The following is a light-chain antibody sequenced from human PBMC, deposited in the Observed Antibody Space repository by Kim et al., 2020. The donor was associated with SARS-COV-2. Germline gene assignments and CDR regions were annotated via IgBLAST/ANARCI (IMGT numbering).Light chain of an antibody. J-gene: IGKJ4*01. CDR3: QQYGNSPLT. CDR2: GAS. CDR1: QSVSSSY. V-gene: IGKV3-20*01. Sequence: SPGERATLSCRASQSVSSSYLAWYQQKPGQTPRLLIYGASSWATDIPDRFSGSGSGTDFTLTISRLEAEDFAVYYCQQYGNSPLTFGGGTKVDIK.